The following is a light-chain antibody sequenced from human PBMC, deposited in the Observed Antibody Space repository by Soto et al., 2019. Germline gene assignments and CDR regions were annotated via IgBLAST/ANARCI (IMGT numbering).Light chain of an antibody. CDR3: SSYTSSSPVV. CDR2: EVS. J-gene: IGLJ2*01. V-gene: IGLV2-14*01. CDR1: SSDVGGYNY. Sequence: QSALTQPASVSGSPGQSITISYTGTSSDVGGYNYVSWYQQHPGKAPKVMIYEVSNRPSGVSKRFSGSKSGNTASLTISGLQAEDEADYYCSSYTSSSPVVFGGGTKVTVL.